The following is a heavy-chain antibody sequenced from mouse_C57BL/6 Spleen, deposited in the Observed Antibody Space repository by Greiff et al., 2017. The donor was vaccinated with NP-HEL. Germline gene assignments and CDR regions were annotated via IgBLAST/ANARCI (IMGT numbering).Heavy chain of an antibody. D-gene: IGHD2-4*01. CDR2: ISYDGSN. J-gene: IGHJ3*01. V-gene: IGHV3-6*01. CDR3: ASRNYDYDETWFAY. CDR1: GYSITSGYY. Sequence: EVQLQESGPGLVKPSQSLSLTCSVTGYSITSGYYWNWIRQFPGNKQEWMGYISYDGSNNYIPSLKNRTTITRDTSKNQFFLKLNSNTTEDTATYYCASRNYDYDETWFAYWGQGTLVTVSA.